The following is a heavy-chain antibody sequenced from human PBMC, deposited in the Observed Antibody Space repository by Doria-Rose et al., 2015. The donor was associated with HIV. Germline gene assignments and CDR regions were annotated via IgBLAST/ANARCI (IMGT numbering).Heavy chain of an antibody. CDR3: ARHYYHRLDV. Sequence: QLQESGGGLVQPGESLRLSCAASGFTFSDYWMTWVRQAPGKGLEWVANILKDASTKYFVDSVEGRFTISRDIAKNSVFLQMNSLRAEDTGIYYCARHYYHRLDVWGLGTTVTVSS. CDR1: GFTFSDYW. CDR2: ILKDASTK. V-gene: IGHV3-7*01. J-gene: IGHJ6*02.